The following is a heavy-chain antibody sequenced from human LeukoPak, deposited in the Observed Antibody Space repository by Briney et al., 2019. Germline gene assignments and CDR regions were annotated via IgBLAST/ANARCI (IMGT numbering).Heavy chain of an antibody. Sequence: PGGSLRLSCAASGFTFSSYAMSWVRQAPEKGLEWVSSISSSSSYIYYADSVKGRFTISRDNAKNSLYLQMNSLRAEDTAVYYCARDSRSDFWSGYLWFDPWGQGTLVTVSS. CDR3: ARDSRSDFWSGYLWFDP. D-gene: IGHD3-3*01. J-gene: IGHJ5*02. CDR1: GFTFSSYA. V-gene: IGHV3-21*01. CDR2: ISSSSSYI.